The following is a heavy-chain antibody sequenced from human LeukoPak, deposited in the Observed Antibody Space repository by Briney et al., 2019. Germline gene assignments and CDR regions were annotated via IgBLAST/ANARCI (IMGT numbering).Heavy chain of an antibody. CDR3: ARDRTRDGYNQGRVFDY. D-gene: IGHD5-24*01. J-gene: IGHJ4*02. Sequence: GGSLRLSCAASGFTFSSYGMHWVRQAPGKGLEWVAVISYDGSNKYYADSVKGRFTISRDNSKNTLFLQMNSLRGEDTAVYYCARDRTRDGYNQGRVFDYWGQGTLVTVSS. CDR1: GFTFSSYG. V-gene: IGHV3-30*03. CDR2: ISYDGSNK.